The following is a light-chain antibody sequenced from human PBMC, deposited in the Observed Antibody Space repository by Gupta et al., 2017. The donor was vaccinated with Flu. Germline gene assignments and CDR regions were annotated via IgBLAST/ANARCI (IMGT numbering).Light chain of an antibody. V-gene: IGLV2-14*01. CDR1: RNDVGGYNF. J-gene: IGLJ3*02. CDR2: EVT. CDR3: TSYTTSGTLVL. Sequence: QSALTQPASVSGSPGQSITISCTGSRNDVGGYNFVSWYQQHSGKAPKLIIYEVTYRPSGVSTRFSGSKSGNTASLTISGLQAEDEATYYCTSYTTSGTLVLFGGGTRVTV.